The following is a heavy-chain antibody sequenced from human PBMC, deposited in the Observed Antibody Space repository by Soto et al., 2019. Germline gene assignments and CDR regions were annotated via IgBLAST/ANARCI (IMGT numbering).Heavy chain of an antibody. CDR1: VFTFINHA. Sequence: PWWSLRLSCSTSVFTFINHAMTWVRQAPGKAPQWVATVDGSGAAPFYAESVKGRFTISRDNSKNTLYLQMNSLRAEDTAVYFCAKWEVFVTGHLATQSSLDSWGQGTLVTVSS. D-gene: IGHD3-9*01. CDR2: VDGSGAAP. V-gene: IGHV3-23*01. CDR3: AKWEVFVTGHLATQSSLDS. J-gene: IGHJ4*02.